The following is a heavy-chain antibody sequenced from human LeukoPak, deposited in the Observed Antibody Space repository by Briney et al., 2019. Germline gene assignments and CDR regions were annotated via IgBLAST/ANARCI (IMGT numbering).Heavy chain of an antibody. CDR2: IKQDGSEK. J-gene: IGHJ4*02. V-gene: IGHV3-7*04. CDR1: GFNFSSYW. Sequence: GGSLRLSCAASGFNFSSYWMSWVRQAPGKGLEWVANIKQDGSEKYYVDSVKGRFTISRDNAKNSLYLQMNSLRAEDTAVYYCARVYSGYEDFDYWGQGTLVTVSS. CDR3: ARVYSGYEDFDY. D-gene: IGHD5-12*01.